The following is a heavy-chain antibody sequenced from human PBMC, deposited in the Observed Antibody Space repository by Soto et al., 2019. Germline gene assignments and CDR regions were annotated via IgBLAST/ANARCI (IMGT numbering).Heavy chain of an antibody. D-gene: IGHD4-17*01. CDR1: GFTFSSYA. J-gene: IGHJ6*03. Sequence: PGGSLRLSCAASGFTFSSYAMHWVRQAPGKGLEWVSYISSSGSTIYYADSVKGRFTISRDNAKNSLYLQMNSLRAEDTAVYYCARDATVTTHYYYYYMDVWGKGTTVTVSS. CDR2: ISSSGSTI. V-gene: IGHV3-48*04. CDR3: ARDATVTTHYYYYYMDV.